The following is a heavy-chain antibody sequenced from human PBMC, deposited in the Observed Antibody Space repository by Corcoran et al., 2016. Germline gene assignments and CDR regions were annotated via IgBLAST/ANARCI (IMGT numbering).Heavy chain of an antibody. V-gene: IGHV1-18*01. CDR1: GYTFTSYG. J-gene: IGHJ4*02. D-gene: IGHD6-13*01. CDR2: ISAYNGNT. Sequence: QVQLVQSGAEVKKPGASVKVSCKASGYTFTSYGISWVRQAPGQGLEWMGWISAYNGNTNYAQKLQGRVTMTTDTSTSTAYKELRSLRSDDTAGYYWARDRVAAAGILSFDYWGQGTLVTVSA. CDR3: ARDRVAAAGILSFDY.